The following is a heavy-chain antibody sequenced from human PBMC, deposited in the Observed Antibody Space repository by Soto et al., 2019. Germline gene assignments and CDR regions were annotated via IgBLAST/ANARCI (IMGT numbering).Heavy chain of an antibody. J-gene: IGHJ5*02. Sequence: GGSLRLSCAASGFTFSSYSMNWVRQAPGKGLEWVSSISSSSYIYYADSVKGRFTISRDNAKNSLYLQMNSLRAEDTAVYYCARDMYSSSGWFDPWGQGTLVTVSS. CDR3: ARDMYSSSGWFDP. V-gene: IGHV3-21*01. D-gene: IGHD6-6*01. CDR1: GFTFSSYS. CDR2: ISSSSYI.